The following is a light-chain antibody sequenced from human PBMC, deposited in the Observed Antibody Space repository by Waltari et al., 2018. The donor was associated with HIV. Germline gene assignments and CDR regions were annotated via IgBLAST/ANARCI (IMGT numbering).Light chain of an antibody. V-gene: IGKV3-20*01. CDR1: QSVDSNY. Sequence: EIVLTQSPGTLSLSPGEGATLSCRASQSVDSNYLAWYQQKPGQAPRLLIYGASSRATGIPDRFRGSGSGTDFTLTISRLEPEDSAVYYCQQYGSSPYTFGQGTKLEI. CDR2: GAS. J-gene: IGKJ2*01. CDR3: QQYGSSPYT.